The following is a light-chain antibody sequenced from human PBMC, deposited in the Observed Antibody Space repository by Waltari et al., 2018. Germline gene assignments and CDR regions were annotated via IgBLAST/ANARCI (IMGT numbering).Light chain of an antibody. J-gene: IGLJ1*01. CDR2: DVS. Sequence: QSALTQPRSVSGSPGKSVTISCTGTSSDAGGYKFVSWYQQHPGKAPKFMIYDVSKRPSGVPDRFSGSKSGNTASLTISGLQAEDEAEYYCCSYAGDYTYVFGTGTKVTVL. CDR1: SSDAGGYKF. V-gene: IGLV2-11*01. CDR3: CSYAGDYTYV.